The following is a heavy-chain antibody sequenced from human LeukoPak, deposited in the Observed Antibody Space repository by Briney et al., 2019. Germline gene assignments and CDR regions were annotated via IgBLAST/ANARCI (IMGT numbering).Heavy chain of an antibody. CDR2: ITTTGDTT. CDR1: GFTFSNHV. Sequence: ETGGSLRLSCAASGFTFSNHVMSWVRQAPGKGLEWVSLITTTGDTTYYADSVKGRFTISRDNSKNTLYLQMNSLRAEDTAVYYCAKDRERMVRGVINPADHWGQGTLVTVSS. D-gene: IGHD3-10*01. CDR3: AKDRERMVRGVINPADH. V-gene: IGHV3-23*01. J-gene: IGHJ4*02.